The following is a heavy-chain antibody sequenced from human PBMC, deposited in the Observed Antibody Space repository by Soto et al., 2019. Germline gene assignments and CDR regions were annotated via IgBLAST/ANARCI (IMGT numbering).Heavy chain of an antibody. V-gene: IGHV1-69*13. D-gene: IGHD1-20*01. Sequence: GASVKVSCKASVGTFSSYAISWVRQAPGQGLEWMGGIIPIFGTANYAQKFQGRVTITADESTSTAYMELSSLRSEDTAVYYCARWGLMDNWNGNYCGMDVWGQGTTVTVSS. J-gene: IGHJ6*02. CDR2: IIPIFGTA. CDR1: VGTFSSYA. CDR3: ARWGLMDNWNGNYCGMDV.